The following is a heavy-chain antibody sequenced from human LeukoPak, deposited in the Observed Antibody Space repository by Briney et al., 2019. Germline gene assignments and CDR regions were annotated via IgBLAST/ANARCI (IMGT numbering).Heavy chain of an antibody. CDR1: GYTFTNYD. CDR2: MNPKSGNT. CDR3: ATRVSTYSSSWYWGRGAFDI. J-gene: IGHJ3*02. V-gene: IGHV1-8*01. D-gene: IGHD6-13*01. Sequence: ASVKVSCKASGYTFTNYDINWVRQATGQGLEWMGWMNPKSGNTGYAQKFQGRVAMTRNTSMSTAYLELSSVISEDTAVYYCATRVSTYSSSWYWGRGAFDIWGQGTMVTVSS.